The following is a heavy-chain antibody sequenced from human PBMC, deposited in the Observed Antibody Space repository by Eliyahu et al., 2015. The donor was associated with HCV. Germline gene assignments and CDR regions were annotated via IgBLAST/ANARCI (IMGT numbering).Heavy chain of an antibody. V-gene: IGHV3-7*03. CDR2: IKHDGTEK. CDR1: GFPFSSNW. D-gene: IGHD3-16*01. Sequence: EVHLVQSGGGLVQSGGSXXLSXXASGFPFSSNWMAWVRQAPGKGLEWVANIKHDGTEKYYVDSVKGRFTISRDNTKNSVFLQMNSLRVEDTAVYYCARDSGRAWGIFDYWGQGTLVTVSS. CDR3: ARDSGRAWGIFDY. J-gene: IGHJ4*02.